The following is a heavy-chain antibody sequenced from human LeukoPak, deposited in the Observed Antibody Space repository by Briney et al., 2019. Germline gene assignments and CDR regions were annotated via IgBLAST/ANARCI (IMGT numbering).Heavy chain of an antibody. Sequence: PGGSLRLSCAASGFTFSSYWMHWVRQAPGKGLVWVSHSNSDGTYTTYADSVRGRFTISRDNAKNTLYLQMNSPRVEDTAVYYCSRFRSGYYSDYWGQGTLVTVSS. V-gene: IGHV3-74*01. CDR2: SNSDGTYT. D-gene: IGHD3-22*01. CDR1: GFTFSSYW. CDR3: SRFRSGYYSDY. J-gene: IGHJ4*02.